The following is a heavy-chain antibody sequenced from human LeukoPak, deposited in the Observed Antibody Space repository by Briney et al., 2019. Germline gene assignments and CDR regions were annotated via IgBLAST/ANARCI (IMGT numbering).Heavy chain of an antibody. Sequence: SETLSLTCTVSGGFISSYYWSWIRQPPGRGLEWIGYTYYSGSNNYNPSLKSRVTISVDTSKNQFSLKLSSVTAADTAVYYCARKIYSSSSTGRVYYFDCWGQRTLVTASS. V-gene: IGHV4-59*01. CDR3: ARKIYSSSSTGRVYYFDC. D-gene: IGHD6-6*01. CDR1: GGFISSYY. CDR2: TYYSGSN. J-gene: IGHJ4*02.